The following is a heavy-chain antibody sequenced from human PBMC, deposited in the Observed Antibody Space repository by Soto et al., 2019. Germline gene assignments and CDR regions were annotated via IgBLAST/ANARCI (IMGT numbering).Heavy chain of an antibody. J-gene: IGHJ6*03. Sequence: ASVKGSCKASGYTFTSYGISWGRQDPGRGLEWMGWISAYNGNTNYAQKLQGRVTMTTDTSTSTAYMELRSLRSDDTAVYYCARDLFIPAADYYYYMDVWGKGTTVTVSS. D-gene: IGHD2-2*01. CDR2: ISAYNGNT. V-gene: IGHV1-18*01. CDR1: GYTFTSYG. CDR3: ARDLFIPAADYYYYMDV.